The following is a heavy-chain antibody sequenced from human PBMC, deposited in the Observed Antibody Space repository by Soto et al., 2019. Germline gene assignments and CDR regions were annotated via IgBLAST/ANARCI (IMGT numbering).Heavy chain of an antibody. CDR2: ILPLSGTS. CDR1: GVTFSAYA. D-gene: IGHD3-16*02. Sequence: ASVKVSCKASGVTFSAYAISWVRQAPGQGLEWMGGILPLSGTSNYTQRFQGRVTITADKSTSTAYMELSSLRSDDTAVYYCARTNPTKYYDYVWGDYRREGMDVWGQGTTVTVSS. CDR3: ARTNPTKYYDYVWGDYRREGMDV. J-gene: IGHJ6*02. V-gene: IGHV1-69*06.